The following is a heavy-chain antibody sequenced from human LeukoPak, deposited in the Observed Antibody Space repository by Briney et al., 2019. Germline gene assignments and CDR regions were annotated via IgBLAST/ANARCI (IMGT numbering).Heavy chain of an antibody. D-gene: IGHD3-16*01. Sequence: GGSLRLSCVASGFTFNIYAMTWVRQAPGKGLEWVSAIRGSGDSTYYADSVKGRFTISRDNSKNTVYLQMNSLRAEDTAVYYCAKWDAYIEPWGQGTLVTVSS. CDR1: GFTFNIYA. CDR2: IRGSGDST. CDR3: AKWDAYIEP. J-gene: IGHJ5*02. V-gene: IGHV3-23*01.